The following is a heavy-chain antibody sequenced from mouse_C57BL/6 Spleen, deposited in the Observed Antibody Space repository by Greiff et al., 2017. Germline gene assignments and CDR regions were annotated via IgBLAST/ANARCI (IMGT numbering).Heavy chain of an antibody. J-gene: IGHJ2*01. CDR1: GYAFSSYW. V-gene: IGHV1-80*01. D-gene: IGHD2-2*01. Sequence: VQLQQSGAELVKPGASVKISCKASGYAFSSYWMNWVKQRPGKGLEWIGQIYPGDGDTNYNGKFKGKATMTADKSSSPAYVKLSSLTAEDSAVYFCARGAGYDEEGYFDFWGQGTTLTVSS. CDR2: IYPGDGDT. CDR3: ARGAGYDEEGYFDF.